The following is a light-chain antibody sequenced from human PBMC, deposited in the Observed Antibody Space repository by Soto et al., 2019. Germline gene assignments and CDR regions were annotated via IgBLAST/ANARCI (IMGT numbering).Light chain of an antibody. CDR1: QTVSSGF. Sequence: EMVLTQSPGTLSVSPGERATVSCRVSQTVSSGFLAWYQQKVGQAPRLLIYGASTRATGIPDRFSGSGSGTDFTLTIDRLEPEDFAVYYCHQYYSSPTTFGGGTKVDI. CDR3: HQYYSSPTT. J-gene: IGKJ4*01. CDR2: GAS. V-gene: IGKV3-20*01.